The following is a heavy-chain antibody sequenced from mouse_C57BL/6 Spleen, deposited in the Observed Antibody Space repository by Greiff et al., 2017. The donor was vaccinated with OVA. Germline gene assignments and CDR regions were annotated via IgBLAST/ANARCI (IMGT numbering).Heavy chain of an antibody. CDR2: ISSGSSTI. V-gene: IGHV5-17*01. J-gene: IGHJ3*01. CDR1: GFTFSDYG. Sequence: EVKVEESGGGLVKPGGSLKLSCAASGFTFSDYGMHWVRQAPEKGLEWVAYISSGSSTIYYADTVKGRFTISRDNAKNTLFLQMTSLRSEDTAMYYCARGVSLAYWGQGTLVTVSA. CDR3: ARGVSLAY.